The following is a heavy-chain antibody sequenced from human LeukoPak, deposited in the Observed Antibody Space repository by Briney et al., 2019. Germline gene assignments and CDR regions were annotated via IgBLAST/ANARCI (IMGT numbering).Heavy chain of an antibody. D-gene: IGHD2-2*01. CDR1: GFTFSSYG. J-gene: IGHJ4*02. V-gene: IGHV3-30*02. CDR2: IRYDGSNK. CDR3: AKDLDIVVVPAKGGY. Sequence: GGSLRLSCAASGFTFSSYGMHWVHQAPGKGLEWVAFIRYDGSNKYYADSVKGRFTISRDNSKNTLYLQMNSLRAEDTAVYYCAKDLDIVVVPAKGGYWGQGTLVTVSS.